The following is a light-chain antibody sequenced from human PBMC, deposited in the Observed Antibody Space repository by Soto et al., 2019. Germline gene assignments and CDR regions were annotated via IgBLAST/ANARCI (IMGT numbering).Light chain of an antibody. V-gene: IGKV1-8*01. Sequence: AIRMTQSPSSLSASTGDRVTITCRASQDISSYSAWYQQKPGKAPKLLIYAASTLQSGVPSRFSGSGSGTDLTLTISCLQSEDFATYYCQQYYNYPRTFGQGTKVEIK. CDR2: AAS. J-gene: IGKJ1*01. CDR1: QDISSY. CDR3: QQYYNYPRT.